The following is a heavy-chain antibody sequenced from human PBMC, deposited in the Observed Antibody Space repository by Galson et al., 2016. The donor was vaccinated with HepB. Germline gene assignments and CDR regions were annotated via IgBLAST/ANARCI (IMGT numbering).Heavy chain of an antibody. Sequence: SVKVSCKASGGTFSSYAISWVRQAPGQGLEWMGGIIPIFGTASYAQKFQGRVTIIADETTSTAYMELSSLRTEDTAVYYCARNGPGGSSWDYYYYGMDVWGQGTTVTVSS. CDR3: ARNGPGGSSWDYYYYGMDV. D-gene: IGHD4-23*01. CDR1: GGTFSSYA. CDR2: IIPIFGTA. J-gene: IGHJ6*02. V-gene: IGHV1-69*13.